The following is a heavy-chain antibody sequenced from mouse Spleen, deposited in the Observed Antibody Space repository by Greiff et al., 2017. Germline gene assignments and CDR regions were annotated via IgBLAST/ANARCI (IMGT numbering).Heavy chain of an antibody. CDR1: GYTFTSYD. Sequence: QVQLQQPGAELVKPGASVKLSCKASGYTFTSYDINWVKQRPGQGLEWIGWIYPRDGSTKYNEKFKGKATLTVDTSSSTAYMELHSLTSEDSAVYFCAKDVYFDYWGQGTTLTVSS. CDR3: AKDVYFDY. CDR2: IYPRDGST. J-gene: IGHJ2*01. V-gene: IGHV1-85*01.